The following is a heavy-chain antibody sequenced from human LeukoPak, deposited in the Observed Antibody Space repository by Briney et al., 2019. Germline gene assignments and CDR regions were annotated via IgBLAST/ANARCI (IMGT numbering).Heavy chain of an antibody. D-gene: IGHD3-10*01. CDR1: GDSISAFY. CDR2: IYSSGNT. CDR3: ARERGNLRGDAFDI. Sequence: SETLSLTCTVPGDSISAFYWTWIRQPAGKGLEGIGHIYSSGNTNYNPSLMSRVTMSIDTSKNQFSLKLTSVTAADTAVYYCARERGNLRGDAFDIWGQGTMVTVSS. V-gene: IGHV4-4*07. J-gene: IGHJ3*02.